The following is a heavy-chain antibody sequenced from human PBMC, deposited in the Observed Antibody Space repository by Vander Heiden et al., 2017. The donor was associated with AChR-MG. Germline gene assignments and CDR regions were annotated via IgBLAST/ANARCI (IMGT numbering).Heavy chain of an antibody. CDR3: ARRLITMVRGVITPLYGMDV. D-gene: IGHD3-10*01. J-gene: IGHJ6*02. CDR2: IKQDGSEK. CDR1: FSSYW. Sequence: FSSYWMSWVRQAPGKGLEWVANIKQDGSEKYYLDSVKGRFTISRDNAKNSLYLQMNSLRAEDTAVYYCARRLITMVRGVITPLYGMDVWGQGTTVTVSS. V-gene: IGHV3-7*03.